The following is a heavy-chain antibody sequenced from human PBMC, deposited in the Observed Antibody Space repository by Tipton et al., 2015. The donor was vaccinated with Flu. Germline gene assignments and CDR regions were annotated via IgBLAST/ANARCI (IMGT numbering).Heavy chain of an antibody. Sequence: TLSLTCTVSVGSISSYNWNWIRQPAGKGLEWIGRISPSGSTNYNASLESRVTISVDTSKNQFSLKLSSVTAADTAVYYCARHRYYSGYDYWGQGTLVTVSS. D-gene: IGHD5-12*01. J-gene: IGHJ4*02. CDR3: ARHRYYSGYDY. CDR1: VGSISSYN. V-gene: IGHV4-4*07. CDR2: ISPSGST.